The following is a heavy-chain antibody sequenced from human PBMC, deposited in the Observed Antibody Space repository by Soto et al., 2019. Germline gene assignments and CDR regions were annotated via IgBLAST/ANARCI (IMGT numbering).Heavy chain of an antibody. D-gene: IGHD3-16*02. CDR3: AGLSRFGELSYYYYGMDV. CDR1: GYTFTGYY. J-gene: IGHJ6*02. Sequence: ASVKVSCKASGYTFTGYYMHWVRQAPGQGLEWMGWINPNSGGTNYAQKFQGRVTMTRDTSISTAYMELSSATAADTAVYYCAGLSRFGELSYYYYGMDVWGQGTTVTVSS. V-gene: IGHV1-2*02. CDR2: INPNSGGT.